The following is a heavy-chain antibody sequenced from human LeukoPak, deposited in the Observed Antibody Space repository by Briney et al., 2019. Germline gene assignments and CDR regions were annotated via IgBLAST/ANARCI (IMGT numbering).Heavy chain of an antibody. V-gene: IGHV3-48*02. D-gene: IGHD3-10*01. CDR1: RFTFSIYT. Sequence: GGSLRLSCGASRFTFSIYTMNWVRQAPGKGLEWVSSISSTSSTIYYADSVKGRFTISRDNAKNSLYLQMNSLRDEDTAVYYCARSRGFDYWGQGTLVTVSS. J-gene: IGHJ4*02. CDR2: ISSTSSTI. CDR3: ARSRGFDY.